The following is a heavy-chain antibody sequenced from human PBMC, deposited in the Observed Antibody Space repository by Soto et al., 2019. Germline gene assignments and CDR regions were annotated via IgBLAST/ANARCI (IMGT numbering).Heavy chain of an antibody. CDR3: ARGGIAVAGANWYFDL. V-gene: IGHV3-30-3*01. CDR1: GFTFSSYA. Sequence: QVQLVESGGGVVQPGRSLRLSCAASGFTFSSYAMHWVRQAPGKGLEWVAVISYDGSNKYYADSVKGRFTISRDNSKNTLYLRMNSLRAEDTAVYYCARGGIAVAGANWYFDLWGRGTLVTVSS. J-gene: IGHJ2*01. D-gene: IGHD6-19*01. CDR2: ISYDGSNK.